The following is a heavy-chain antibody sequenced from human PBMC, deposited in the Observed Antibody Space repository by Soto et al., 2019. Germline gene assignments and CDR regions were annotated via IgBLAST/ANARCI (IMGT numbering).Heavy chain of an antibody. CDR3: ARSSAGYSGYGVGYGMDV. J-gene: IGHJ6*02. CDR2: IGTAGDT. CDR1: GFTFSSYD. D-gene: IGHD5-12*01. Sequence: GGSLRLSCAASGFTFSSYDMHWVRQATGKGLEWVSAIGTAGDTYYPGSVKGRFTISRENAKNSLYLQMNSLRAEDTAVYYCARSSAGYSGYGVGYGMDVWGQGTTVTVSS. V-gene: IGHV3-13*01.